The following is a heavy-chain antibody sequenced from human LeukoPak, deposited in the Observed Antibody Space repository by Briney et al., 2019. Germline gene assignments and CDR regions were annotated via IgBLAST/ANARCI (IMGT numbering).Heavy chain of an antibody. V-gene: IGHV3-66*02. D-gene: IGHD6-13*01. CDR1: GFTVSSNY. CDR2: IYSGGST. Sequence: GGSMRLSCTASGFTVSSNYMSWVRQAPGKGLEWVSVIYSGGSTYYADSVKGRFTISRDNSKNTLYLQMNSLRAEDTAVYYCPREKIAAPDAFDIWGQGTMVTVSS. CDR3: PREKIAAPDAFDI. J-gene: IGHJ3*02.